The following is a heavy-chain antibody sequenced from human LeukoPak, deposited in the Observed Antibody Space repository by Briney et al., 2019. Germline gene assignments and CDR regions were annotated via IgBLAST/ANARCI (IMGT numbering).Heavy chain of an antibody. CDR2: INPNSGGT. D-gene: IGHD3-3*01. CDR1: GYTFTGYY. Sequence: AASVKVSCKASGYTFTGYYMHWVRQAPGQGLEWMGWINPNSGGTNYAQKFQGWVTMTRDTSISTAYMELSRLRPDDTAVYYCARASRIYDFWSGYYPPDVWGQGTTVTVSS. V-gene: IGHV1-2*04. CDR3: ARASRIYDFWSGYYPPDV. J-gene: IGHJ6*02.